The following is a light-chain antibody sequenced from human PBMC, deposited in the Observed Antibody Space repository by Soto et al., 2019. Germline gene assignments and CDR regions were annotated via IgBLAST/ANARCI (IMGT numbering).Light chain of an antibody. CDR3: QQYNNWPPLT. V-gene: IGKV3-15*01. Sequence: EIVMTQSRASLSVSPGERATLSCRASQSVSSNLAWYQQKPGQAPRLLIYGASTRATGIPARFSGSGSGTEFTLTISSLQSEDFAVYYCQQYNNWPPLTFGGGTKEEIK. CDR2: GAS. CDR1: QSVSSN. J-gene: IGKJ4*01.